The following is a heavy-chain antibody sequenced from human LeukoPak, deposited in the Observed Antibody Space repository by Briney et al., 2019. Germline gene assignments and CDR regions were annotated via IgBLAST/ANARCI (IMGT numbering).Heavy chain of an antibody. J-gene: IGHJ4*02. CDR3: ARGLSSISEAY. CDR2: IKQDGSEK. D-gene: IGHD2-2*01. V-gene: IGHV3-7*01. Sequence: PGGSLRLSFAASGFTFSSYWMSWVRQAPGKGLEWVTNIKQDGSEKYYVDSVKGRFTISRDNAKNSLYLQMNSLRAEDTAVYYCARGLSSISEAYWGQGTLVTVSS. CDR1: GFTFSSYW.